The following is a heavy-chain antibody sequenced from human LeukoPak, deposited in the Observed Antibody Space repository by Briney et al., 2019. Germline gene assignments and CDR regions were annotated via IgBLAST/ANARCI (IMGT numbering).Heavy chain of an antibody. CDR3: ARLPTVTFFDY. V-gene: IGHV4-39*01. CDR1: GGSMSSSSFY. Sequence: SETLSLTCTVSGGSMSSSSFYWGWIRQPPGKGLEWIGSIYYSGSTYYNPSLKSRVTISVDTSKNQFSLKLSSVTAADTAVYYCARLPTVTFFDYWGQGTLVTVSS. CDR2: IYYSGST. D-gene: IGHD4-17*01. J-gene: IGHJ4*02.